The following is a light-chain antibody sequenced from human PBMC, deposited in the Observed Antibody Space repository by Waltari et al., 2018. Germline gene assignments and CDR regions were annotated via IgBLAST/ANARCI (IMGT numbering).Light chain of an antibody. V-gene: IGLV1-47*01. CDR1: NSNIGNNY. CDR2: RNF. J-gene: IGLJ2*01. CDR3: AAWDDNLSGL. Sequence: QSVLTQPPSASGTPGQRVTISCSGTNSNIGNNYVFWYQQLPRAAPKLLIYRNFPRPAAVPDRFSASKSGTSASLVISGLRAEDEAVYYCAAWDDNLSGLFGGGTKLTVL.